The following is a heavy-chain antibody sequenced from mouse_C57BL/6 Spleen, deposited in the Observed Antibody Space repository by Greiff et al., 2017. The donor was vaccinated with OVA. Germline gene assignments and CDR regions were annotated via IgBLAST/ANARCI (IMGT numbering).Heavy chain of an antibody. V-gene: IGHV1-18*01. CDR2: INPNNGGT. D-gene: IGHD2-4*01. CDR1: GYTFTDYN. CDR3: ARGRLRYYAMDY. J-gene: IGHJ4*01. Sequence: EVQLQESGPELVKPGASVKIPCKASGYTFTDYNMDWVKQSHGKSLEWIGDINPNNGGTIYNQKFKGKATLTVDKSSSTAYMELRSLTSEDTAVYYCARGRLRYYAMDYWGQGTSVTVSS.